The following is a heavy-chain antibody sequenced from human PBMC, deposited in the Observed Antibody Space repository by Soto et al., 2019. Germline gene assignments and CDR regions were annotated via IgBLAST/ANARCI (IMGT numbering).Heavy chain of an antibody. V-gene: IGHV4-30-2*01. CDR1: GGSIISGGYS. Sequence: LSLTCAVSGGSIISGGYSWSWIRQPPGKGLEWIGYIYHSGSTYYNPSLKSRVTISVDRSKNQFSLKLSSVTAADTAVYYCARADYMRSFDYWGQGTLVTVSS. J-gene: IGHJ4*02. D-gene: IGHD4-4*01. CDR2: IYHSGST. CDR3: ARADYMRSFDY.